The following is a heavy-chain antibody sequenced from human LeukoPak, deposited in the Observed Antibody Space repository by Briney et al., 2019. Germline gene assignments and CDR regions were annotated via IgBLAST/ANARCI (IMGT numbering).Heavy chain of an antibody. CDR1: GGSISSGDYY. CDR3: ARERGGYAAVAFDI. J-gene: IGHJ3*02. D-gene: IGHD5-12*01. CDR2: IYYSGST. Sequence: SQTLSLTCTVSGGSISSGDYYWSWIRQPPGKGLEWIGYIYYSGSTYYNPSLKSRVTISVDTSKNQFSLKLSSVTAADTAVYYCARERGGYAAVAFDIWGQGTMVTVSS. V-gene: IGHV4-30-4*01.